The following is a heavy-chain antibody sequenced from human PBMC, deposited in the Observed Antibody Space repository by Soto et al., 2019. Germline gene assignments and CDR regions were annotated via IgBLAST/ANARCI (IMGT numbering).Heavy chain of an antibody. V-gene: IGHV3-23*01. D-gene: IGHD3-9*01. CDR2: ISGSGGST. CDR1: GFTFSSYA. J-gene: IGHJ2*01. Sequence: GGSLRLSCAASGFTFSSYAMSWVRQAPGKGLEWVSAISGSGGSTYYADSVKGRFTISRDNSKNTLYLQMNSLRAEDTAVYYCAKGRINTDILTGYFYSYFDLWGRGTLVTVSS. CDR3: AKGRINTDILTGYFYSYFDL.